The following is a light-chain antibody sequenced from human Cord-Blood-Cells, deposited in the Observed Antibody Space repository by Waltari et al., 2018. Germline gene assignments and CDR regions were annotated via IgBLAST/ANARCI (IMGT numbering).Light chain of an antibody. J-gene: IGLJ2*01. CDR3: CSYAGSSTFEV. CDR1: SSDVGSYNL. V-gene: IGLV2-23*02. Sequence: QSALTQPASVSGSPGQSITISCTGTSSDVGSYNLASWYQQHPGKAPKLMIYEVSKRPSGVSNRFSGSKSGNTASLTISGLQAEDEADYYCCSYAGSSTFEVFGGGTKLTVL. CDR2: EVS.